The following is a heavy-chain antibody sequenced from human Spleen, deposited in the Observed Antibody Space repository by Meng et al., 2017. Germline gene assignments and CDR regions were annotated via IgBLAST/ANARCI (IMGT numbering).Heavy chain of an antibody. D-gene: IGHD4-17*01. CDR1: GFTFSNYW. CDR3: AREYRAYGDC. J-gene: IGHJ4*02. V-gene: IGHV3-74*01. CDR2: INSDGNTL. Sequence: EVRLVESGGGLVQPGGSCGLSCAASGFTFSNYWMHWVRQAPGKGLVWVSRINSDGNTLTYADSVKGRFTISRDNAKSTLYLQMNSLRAEDTAVYYCAREYRAYGDCWGQGTLVTVSS.